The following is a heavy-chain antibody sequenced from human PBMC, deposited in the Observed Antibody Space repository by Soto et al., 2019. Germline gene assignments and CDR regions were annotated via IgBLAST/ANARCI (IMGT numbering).Heavy chain of an antibody. D-gene: IGHD4-4*01. Sequence: SETLSLTCAVYGGSFSGYYWSWIRQPPGKGLEWIGEINHSGSTNYNPSLKSRVTISVDTSKNQFSLKLSSVTAADTAVYYCARGLAPATLQTNWFDPWGQGTLVTVSS. J-gene: IGHJ5*02. CDR2: INHSGST. CDR1: GGSFSGYY. CDR3: ARGLAPATLQTNWFDP. V-gene: IGHV4-34*01.